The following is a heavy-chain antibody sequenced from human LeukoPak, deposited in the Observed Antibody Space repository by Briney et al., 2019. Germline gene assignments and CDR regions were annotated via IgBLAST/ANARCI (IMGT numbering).Heavy chain of an antibody. Sequence: GGSLRLSCAASGFTVSSNYMSWVRQAPGKGLEWVSVIYSGGSTYYADSVKGRFTISRDNSENTLYLQMNSLRAEDTAVYYCARNHGDDYYFDYWGQGTLVTVSS. J-gene: IGHJ4*02. CDR3: ARNHGDDYYFDY. D-gene: IGHD4-17*01. V-gene: IGHV3-53*05. CDR2: IYSGGST. CDR1: GFTVSSNY.